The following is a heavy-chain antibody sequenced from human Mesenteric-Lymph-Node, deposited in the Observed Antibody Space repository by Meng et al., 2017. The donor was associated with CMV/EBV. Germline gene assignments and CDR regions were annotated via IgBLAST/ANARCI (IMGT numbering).Heavy chain of an antibody. CDR3: ARRGPRRAFDI. Sequence: SETLSLTCTVSGGSISSGSYYWGWIRQPPGKGLEWIGNIYYSGSTYYNPSLKSRVTISVDTSKNQFSLKMSSVTAADTAVYYCARRGPRRAFDIWGQGTMVTVSS. CDR1: GGSISSGSYY. CDR2: IYYSGST. D-gene: IGHD5-12*01. J-gene: IGHJ3*02. V-gene: IGHV4-39*01.